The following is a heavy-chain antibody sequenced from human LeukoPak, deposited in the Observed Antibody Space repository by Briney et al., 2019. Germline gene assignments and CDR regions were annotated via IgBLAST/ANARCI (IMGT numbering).Heavy chain of an antibody. D-gene: IGHD6-19*01. J-gene: IGHJ4*02. Sequence: GGSLRLSCATSGFTVSSNYMSWVRQAPGKGLEGVSVIYDSGTTYYADSVKGRFLIFRDTSKNTVDLQMNSLRVEDTAVYYCAGRRSSGWYAYWGQGTLVTVSS. CDR3: AGRRSSGWYAY. V-gene: IGHV3-53*01. CDR1: GFTVSSNY. CDR2: IYDSGTT.